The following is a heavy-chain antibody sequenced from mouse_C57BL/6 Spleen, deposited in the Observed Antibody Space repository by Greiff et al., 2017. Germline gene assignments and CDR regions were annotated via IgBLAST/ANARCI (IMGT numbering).Heavy chain of an antibody. Sequence: NPVASVKISCKASGYTFTDYYINWVKQRPGQGLEWIGKIGPGSGSTYYNEKFKGKATLTADKSSSTAYMQLSSLTSEDSAVYFCAEDYYGSSNGGVWFAYWGQGTLVTVSA. V-gene: IGHV1-77*01. CDR1: GYTFTDYY. CDR3: AEDYYGSSNGGVWFAY. J-gene: IGHJ3*01. CDR2: IGPGSGST. D-gene: IGHD1-1*01.